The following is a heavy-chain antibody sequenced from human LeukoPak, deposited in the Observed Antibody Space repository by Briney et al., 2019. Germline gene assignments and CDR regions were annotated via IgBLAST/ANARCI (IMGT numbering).Heavy chain of an antibody. CDR2: ISSSGSTI. J-gene: IGHJ4*02. CDR1: GFTFSSYE. D-gene: IGHD6-13*01. CDR3: ASSRGSWPDYFDY. V-gene: IGHV3-48*03. Sequence: GGSLRLSCAASGFTFSSYEMNWVGQAPGKGLEWISYISSSGSTIYYADSVKGRFTISRDNAKNSLYLQMNSLRAEDTAVDYCASSRGSWPDYFDYWGQGTLVTVSS.